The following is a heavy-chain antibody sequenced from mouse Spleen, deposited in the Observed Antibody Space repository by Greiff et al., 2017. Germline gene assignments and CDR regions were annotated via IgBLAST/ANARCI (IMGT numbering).Heavy chain of an antibody. Sequence: EVQLQQSGPELVKPGASVKISCKASGYTFTDYYMNWVKQSHGKSLEWIGDIIPNNGGTSYNQKFKGKATLTVDKSSSTAYLELRSLTSEDSAVYYCARRDYAFAYWGQGTTLTGSS. CDR1: GYTFTDYY. CDR2: IIPNNGGT. V-gene: IGHV1-26*01. J-gene: IGHJ2*01. D-gene: IGHD2-4*01. CDR3: ARRDYAFAY.